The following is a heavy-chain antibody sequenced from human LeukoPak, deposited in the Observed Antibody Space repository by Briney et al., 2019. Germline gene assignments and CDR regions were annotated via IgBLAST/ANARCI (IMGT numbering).Heavy chain of an antibody. CDR2: INPNSGGT. D-gene: IGHD2-2*02. Sequence: GASVKVSCKASGYTFTGYYMHWVRQAPGQRLEWMGWINPNSGGTNYAQKFQGRVTMTRDTSISTAYMELSRLRSDDTAVYYCARGGAKRKYQLLYSPVNGFDYWGQGTLVTVSS. V-gene: IGHV1-2*02. CDR1: GYTFTGYY. CDR3: ARGGAKRKYQLLYSPVNGFDY. J-gene: IGHJ4*02.